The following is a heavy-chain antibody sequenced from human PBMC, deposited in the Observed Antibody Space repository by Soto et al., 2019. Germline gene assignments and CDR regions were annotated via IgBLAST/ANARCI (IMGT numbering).Heavy chain of an antibody. D-gene: IGHD6-19*01. CDR1: GFTFSSYA. J-gene: IGHJ4*02. CDR3: AKGVDSSGWGTYYFDY. Sequence: GSLRLSCAASGFTFSSYAMSWVRQAPGKGLEWVSTISGSDGSTYYADSVKGRFTISRDNSKNTLYLQMNSLRAEDTAVYYCAKGVDSSGWGTYYFDYWGQGALVTVSS. CDR2: ISGSDGST. V-gene: IGHV3-23*01.